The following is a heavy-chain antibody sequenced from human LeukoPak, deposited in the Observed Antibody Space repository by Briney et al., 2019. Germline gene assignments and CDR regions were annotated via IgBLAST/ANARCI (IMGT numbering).Heavy chain of an antibody. CDR2: INASGGNT. CDR3: AKDAFHDSSGYYSPFDY. D-gene: IGHD3-22*01. Sequence: GGSLRLSCAASGFTFSYYAMSWVRQAPGKGLEWVSTINASGGNTYYADSVKGRFTISRDNSKNRLYLQMNSLRAEDTAVYYCAKDAFHDSSGYYSPFDYWGQGTLVTVSS. J-gene: IGHJ4*02. V-gene: IGHV3-23*01. CDR1: GFTFSYYA.